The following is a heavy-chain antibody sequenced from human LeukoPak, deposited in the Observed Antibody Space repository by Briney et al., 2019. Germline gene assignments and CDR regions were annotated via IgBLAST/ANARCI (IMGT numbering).Heavy chain of an antibody. D-gene: IGHD1-26*01. CDR3: ARGGARSADAFDI. J-gene: IGHJ3*02. V-gene: IGHV3-30*02. CDR1: GFTFSSYG. CDR2: IRYDGSNK. Sequence: GGSLRLSCAASGFTFSSYGMHWVRQAPGKGLEWVAFIRYDGSNKYYADSVKGRFTISRDNSKNTLYLQMNSLRADDTAVYYCARGGARSADAFDIWGQGTMVTVSS.